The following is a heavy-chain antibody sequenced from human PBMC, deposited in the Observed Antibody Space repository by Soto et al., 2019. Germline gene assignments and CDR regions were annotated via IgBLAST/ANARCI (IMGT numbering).Heavy chain of an antibody. V-gene: IGHV3-23*01. CDR3: AIESDGGY. Sequence: EVRLLESGGGLVQPGGSLRLSCAASGFNFSTFTMIWVRQAPGKGLEWVSGISATTGNTYYADSVKGRFTISRDNFENTLFLQMNNLRAEDMALYYCAIESDGGYWGQGTLVTVSS. D-gene: IGHD2-21*01. J-gene: IGHJ4*01. CDR1: GFNFSTFT. CDR2: ISATTGNT.